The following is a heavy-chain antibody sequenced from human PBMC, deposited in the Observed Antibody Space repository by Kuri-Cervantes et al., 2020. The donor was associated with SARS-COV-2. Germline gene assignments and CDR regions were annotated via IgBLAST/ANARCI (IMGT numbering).Heavy chain of an antibody. Sequence: GGSLRLSCAASGLTFSSYAMHWVRQAPGKGLEWVAVISYDGRNKYYADSVKGRFTISRDNSKNTLYLQMNSPMAEDTAVYYCARGGSYREFDYWGQGTLVTVS. CDR1: GLTFSSYA. J-gene: IGHJ4*02. V-gene: IGHV3-30-3*01. CDR2: ISYDGRNK. D-gene: IGHD1-26*01. CDR3: ARGGSYREFDY.